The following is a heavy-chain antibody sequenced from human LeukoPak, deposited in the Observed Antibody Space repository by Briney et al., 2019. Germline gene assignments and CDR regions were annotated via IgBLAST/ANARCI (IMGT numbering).Heavy chain of an antibody. Sequence: GRSLRLSCAASGFTFHDYAMHWVRQAPGKGLEWVSGLSWNGGNIGYAESVRGRFTISRDNAGNSLYLQMNSLRPEDTALYYCAKALGSTVTTRTYFDYWGQGTLVTVSS. CDR2: LSWNGGNI. V-gene: IGHV3-9*01. CDR1: GFTFHDYA. D-gene: IGHD4-17*01. J-gene: IGHJ4*02. CDR3: AKALGSTVTTRTYFDY.